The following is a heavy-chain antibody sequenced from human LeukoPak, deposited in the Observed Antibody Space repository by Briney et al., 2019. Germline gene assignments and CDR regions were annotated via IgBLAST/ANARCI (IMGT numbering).Heavy chain of an antibody. V-gene: IGHV3-23*01. D-gene: IGHD6-6*01. CDR2: ISGSGGST. CDR3: AKDGVAFKWSSSSPTDAFDI. Sequence: GGSLRLSCAASGFTFSSYAMSWVRQAPGKGLEWVSAISGSGGSTYYADSVKGRFTISRDNSKNTLYLQMNSLRAEDTAVYYCAKDGVAFKWSSSSPTDAFDIWGQGTMVTVSS. CDR1: GFTFSSYA. J-gene: IGHJ3*02.